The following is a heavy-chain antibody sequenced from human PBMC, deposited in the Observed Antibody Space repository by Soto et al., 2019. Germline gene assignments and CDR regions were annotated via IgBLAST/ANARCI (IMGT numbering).Heavy chain of an antibody. CDR2: IYYSGST. Sequence: QVQLQESGPGLVQPSETLSLTCTVSGGSISPYYWSWIRQTPGKGLEWIAYIYYSGSTNYNPSLKRRVTISVDTSKSQCSLKLSPVTAADTAVYYCARASYYSDSFGYFLDSWGQGTLVTVSS. CDR1: GGSISPYY. D-gene: IGHD3-22*01. J-gene: IGHJ4*02. CDR3: ARASYYSDSFGYFLDS. V-gene: IGHV4-59*01.